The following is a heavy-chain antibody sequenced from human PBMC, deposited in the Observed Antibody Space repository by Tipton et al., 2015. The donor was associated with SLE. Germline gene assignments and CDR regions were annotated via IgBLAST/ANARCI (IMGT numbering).Heavy chain of an antibody. CDR3: AKDAPSTSGWYFDY. CDR2: IYYTGNT. CDR1: GGTIDSGGYY. Sequence: TLSLTCSVSGGTIDSGGYYWSWLRQHPGRGLEWIAYIYYTGNTYYNPSLKSRVTISVDTSKNQFSLKLSPVTAADTAVYYCAKDAPSTSGWYFDYWGQGTLVTVSS. D-gene: IGHD6-19*01. V-gene: IGHV4-31*03. J-gene: IGHJ4*02.